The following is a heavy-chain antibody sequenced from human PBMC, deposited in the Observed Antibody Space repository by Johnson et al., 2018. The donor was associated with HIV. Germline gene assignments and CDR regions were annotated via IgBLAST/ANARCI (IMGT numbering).Heavy chain of an antibody. Sequence: QMLLVESGGGVVRPGRSLRLSCAASGFTFSDYYMNWIRQAPGKGLEWVSYISTSGSTIYYADSVKGRFTISRDNAKNSLYLQMNSLRAEDTAVYYCARGGITMIVVVISPPDAFDIWGQGTMVTVSS. J-gene: IGHJ3*02. CDR1: GFTFSDYY. CDR2: ISTSGSTI. V-gene: IGHV3-11*01. D-gene: IGHD3-22*01. CDR3: ARGGITMIVVVISPPDAFDI.